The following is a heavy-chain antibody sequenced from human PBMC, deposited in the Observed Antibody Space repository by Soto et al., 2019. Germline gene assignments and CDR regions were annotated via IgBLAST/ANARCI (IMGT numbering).Heavy chain of an antibody. CDR3: ARSIAAAVDFDY. CDR2: ISAYSGST. D-gene: IGHD6-13*01. J-gene: IGHJ4*02. Sequence: GASVKVSCKASGYTFSTYYMHWVRQAPGQGLEWMGWISAYSGSTNYAQKLQGRVTMTTDTSTSTAYMELRSLRSDDTAVYYCARSIAAAVDFDYWGQGTLVTVSS. CDR1: GYTFSTYY. V-gene: IGHV1-18*04.